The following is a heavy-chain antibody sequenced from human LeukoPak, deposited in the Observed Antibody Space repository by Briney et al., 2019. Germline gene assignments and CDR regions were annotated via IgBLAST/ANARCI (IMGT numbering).Heavy chain of an antibody. CDR3: AKDDYYDSSGYFRH. CDR1: GFTFSSYA. CDR2: ISGSGGST. V-gene: IGHV3-23*01. J-gene: IGHJ1*01. D-gene: IGHD3-22*01. Sequence: GGSLRLSCAASGFTFSSYAMSWVRQAPGKGLEWVSAISGSGGSTYYADSVKGRFTISRDNSKDTLYLQMNSLRAEDTAIYYCAKDDYYDSSGYFRHWGQGALATVSS.